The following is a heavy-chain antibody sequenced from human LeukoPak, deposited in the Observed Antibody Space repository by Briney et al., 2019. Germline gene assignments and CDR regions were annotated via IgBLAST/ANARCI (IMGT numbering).Heavy chain of an antibody. CDR1: GFTFSSYA. CDR3: AVGYSSGWSDYYFDY. D-gene: IGHD6-19*01. CDR2: IYYSGST. J-gene: IGHJ4*02. Sequence: NAGGSLRLSCAASGFTFSSYAMSWIRQPPGKGLEWIGYIYYSGSTNYNPSLKSRVTISVDTSKNQFSLKLSSVTAADTAVYYCAVGYSSGWSDYYFDYWGQGTLVTVSS. V-gene: IGHV4-59*01.